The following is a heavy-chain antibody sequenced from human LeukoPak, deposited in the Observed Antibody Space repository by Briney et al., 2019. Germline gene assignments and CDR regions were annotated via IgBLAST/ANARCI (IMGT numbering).Heavy chain of an antibody. CDR1: GFTFNTYA. CDR3: ARGKRQDYFDY. CDR2: INSDGSST. Sequence: GGSLRLSCAASGFTFNTYAMSWVRQAPGKGLVWVSRINSDGSSTSYADSVKGRFTISRDNAKNTLYLQMNSLRAEDTALYYCARGKRQDYFDYWGQGTLVTVSS. J-gene: IGHJ4*02. V-gene: IGHV3-74*01.